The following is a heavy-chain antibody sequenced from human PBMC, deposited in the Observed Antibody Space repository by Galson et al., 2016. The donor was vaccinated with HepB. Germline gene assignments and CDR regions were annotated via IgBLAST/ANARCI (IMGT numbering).Heavy chain of an antibody. J-gene: IGHJ4*02. Sequence: SLRLSCAASGFPFSTYGMSWVRQAPGKGLAWVAGISGRGGSIYSAASVKGRFPISRDHSKNTLYLEMNSLRADDTAVYYCAKKSLVAGTATYVFDNWGQGTLVTVSS. CDR3: AKKSLVAGTATYVFDN. V-gene: IGHV3-23*01. D-gene: IGHD6-19*01. CDR1: GFPFSTYG. CDR2: ISGRGGSI.